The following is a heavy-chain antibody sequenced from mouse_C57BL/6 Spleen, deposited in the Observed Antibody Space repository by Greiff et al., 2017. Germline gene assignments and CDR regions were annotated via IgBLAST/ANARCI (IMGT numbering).Heavy chain of an antibody. D-gene: IGHD2-2*01. Sequence: VQLQQPGAELVKPGASVKMSCKASGYTFTSYWITWVKQRPGQGLEWIGDIYPGSGSTNYKEKFKSKATLTVDTSSSTAYMPLSSLTSDDSSVYYCARLSYGYCRGYYAMDYWGQGTSVTVSA. CDR2: IYPGSGST. CDR1: GYTFTSYW. CDR3: ARLSYGYCRGYYAMDY. V-gene: IGHV1-55*01. J-gene: IGHJ4*01.